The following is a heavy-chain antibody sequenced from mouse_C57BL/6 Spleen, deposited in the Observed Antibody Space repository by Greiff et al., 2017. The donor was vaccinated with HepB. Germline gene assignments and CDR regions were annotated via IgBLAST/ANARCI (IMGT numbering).Heavy chain of an antibody. CDR1: GYSFTGYY. J-gene: IGHJ2*01. CDR3: ARGLRSSYYFDD. D-gene: IGHD1-1*01. V-gene: IGHV1-42*01. CDR2: INPSTGGT. Sequence: VQLQQSGPELVKPGASVKISCKASGYSFTGYYMNWVKQSPEKSLEWIGEINPSTGGTTYNQKFKAKATLTVDKSSSTAYMQLKSLTSEDSAVYYCARGLRSSYYFDDWGQGTTLTVAS.